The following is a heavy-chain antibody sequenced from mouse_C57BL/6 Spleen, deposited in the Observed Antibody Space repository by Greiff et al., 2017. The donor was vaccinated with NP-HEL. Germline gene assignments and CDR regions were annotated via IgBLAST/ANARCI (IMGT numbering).Heavy chain of an antibody. CDR3: TSLYYGSSYDAMDY. V-gene: IGHV14-1*01. Sequence: EVQLQQSGAELVRPGASVKLSCTASGFNIKDYYMHWVKQRPEQGLEWIGRIDPEDGDTEYAPKFQGKATMTADTSSNTAYLQLSSLTSEDTAVYYCTSLYYGSSYDAMDYWGQGPSVTVSS. CDR1: GFNIKDYY. CDR2: IDPEDGDT. J-gene: IGHJ4*01. D-gene: IGHD1-1*01.